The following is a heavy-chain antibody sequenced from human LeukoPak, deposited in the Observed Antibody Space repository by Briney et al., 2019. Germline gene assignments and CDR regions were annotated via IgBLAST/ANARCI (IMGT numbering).Heavy chain of an antibody. V-gene: IGHV1-69*02. D-gene: IGHD5-18*01. Sequence: ASVRASCKASGGTFSSHSIGWVRQAPEQGLEWMGRIIPLLGIVNYAQKFQGRVTITADKSTSTAYMEVSSLTSEDTAVYYCARNPSGDVDTTMIMYYHYGMDVWGQGTTVTVSS. CDR2: IIPLLGIV. CDR3: ARNPSGDVDTTMIMYYHYGMDV. CDR1: GGTFSSHS. J-gene: IGHJ6*02.